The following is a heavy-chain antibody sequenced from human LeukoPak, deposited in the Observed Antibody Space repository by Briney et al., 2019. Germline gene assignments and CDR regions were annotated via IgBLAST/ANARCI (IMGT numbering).Heavy chain of an antibody. D-gene: IGHD1-26*01. V-gene: IGHV4-34*01. Sequence: SETLSLTCAVYGGSFSGYYWSWIRQPPGKGLEWIGEINHSGSTNYNPTLKSRVTISVDTSKNQFSLKLSSVTAADTAVYYCAREVRSYYRARFDYWGQGTLVTVSS. CDR2: INHSGST. CDR3: AREVRSYYRARFDY. CDR1: GGSFSGYY. J-gene: IGHJ4*02.